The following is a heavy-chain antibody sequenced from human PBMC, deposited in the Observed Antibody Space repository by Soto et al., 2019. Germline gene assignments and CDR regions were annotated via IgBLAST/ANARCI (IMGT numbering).Heavy chain of an antibody. V-gene: IGHV1-18*01. CDR2: ISAHNGNT. J-gene: IGHJ4*02. Sequence: QVHLVQSGAEVKKPGASVKVSCKGSGYGFTTYGITWVRQAPGQGLEWMAWISAHNGNTNYAQKLQGRVTVTRDTSTSTAYMERRSLRSDDTAVYYCARGGYGDYWGQGALVTVSS. CDR1: GYGFTTYG. D-gene: IGHD1-1*01. CDR3: ARGGYGDY.